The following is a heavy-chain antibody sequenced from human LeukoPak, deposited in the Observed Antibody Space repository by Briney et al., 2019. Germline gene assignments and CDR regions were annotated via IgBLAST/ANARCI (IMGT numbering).Heavy chain of an antibody. CDR1: GYTLTELS. D-gene: IGHD1-26*01. Sequence: ASVKVSCKVSGYTLTELSMHWVRQAPGKGLEWMGGFDPEDGETIYAQKFQGRVTMTEDTSTDTAYMELSSLRSEDTAVYYCAKDYRVGYHYYYYGMDVWGQGTTVTVSS. CDR3: AKDYRVGYHYYYYGMDV. V-gene: IGHV1-24*01. CDR2: FDPEDGET. J-gene: IGHJ6*02.